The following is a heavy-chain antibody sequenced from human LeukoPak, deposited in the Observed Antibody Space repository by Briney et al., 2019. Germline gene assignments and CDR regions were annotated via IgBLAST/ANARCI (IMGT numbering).Heavy chain of an antibody. CDR1: GGAISSYY. V-gene: IGHV4-4*07. D-gene: IGHD6-13*01. Sequence: SETLSLTCTVSGGAISSYYGSWIRQPAGKGLEWIGRIYTSGSTNYNPSLKSRVTMSVDTSKNQFSLKLSSVTAADTAVYYCARDLRGIAAAGRRDNWFDPWGQGTLVTVSS. J-gene: IGHJ5*02. CDR2: IYTSGST. CDR3: ARDLRGIAAAGRRDNWFDP.